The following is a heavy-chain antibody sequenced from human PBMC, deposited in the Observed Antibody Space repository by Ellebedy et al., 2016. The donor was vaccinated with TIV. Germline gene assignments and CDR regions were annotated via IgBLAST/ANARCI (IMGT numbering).Heavy chain of an antibody. CDR3: ARDPGSGWYFDY. V-gene: IGHV3-7*01. CDR1: GFTFSYYW. J-gene: IGHJ4*02. Sequence: GESLKISCTASGFTFSYYWMSWVRQAPGMGLELVANIKQHGSEKDYVDSVKGRFTISRDDAKNSLYLQMNSLRDEDTAVYYCARDPGSGWYFDYWGQGTLVTVSS. CDR2: IKQHGSEK. D-gene: IGHD6-19*01.